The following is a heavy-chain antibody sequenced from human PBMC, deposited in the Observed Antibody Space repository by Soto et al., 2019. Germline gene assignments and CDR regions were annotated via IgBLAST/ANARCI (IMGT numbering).Heavy chain of an antibody. CDR1: GCTFSSYA. D-gene: IGHD6-13*01. V-gene: IGHV1-69*01. J-gene: IGHJ4*02. CDR2: IIPIFGTA. Sequence: QVQLVQSGAEVKKPGSSVKVSCKASGCTFSSYAISWVRQAPGQGLEWMGGIIPIFGTANYAQKFQGRVTSTADESTSTAYMEMSSLKSEDKAVYYCAISSSWHIGVYWGQGTRVTVSS. CDR3: AISSSWHIGVY.